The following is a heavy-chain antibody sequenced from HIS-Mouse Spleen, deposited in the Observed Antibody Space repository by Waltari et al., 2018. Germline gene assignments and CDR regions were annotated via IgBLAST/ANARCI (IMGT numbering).Heavy chain of an antibody. J-gene: IGHJ2*01. V-gene: IGHV4-39*07. D-gene: IGHD6-13*01. CDR3: AREIPYSSSWYDWYFDL. CDR1: GGSISSSSYS. CDR2: INYSGGT. Sequence: QLQLQESGPGLVKPSETLSLTCTVSGGSISSSSYSWVWLRPPPGKGLEWIGSINYSGGTYYNPSLKSRVTISVDTSKNQFSLKLSSVTAADTAVYYCAREIPYSSSWYDWYFDLWGRGTLVTVSS.